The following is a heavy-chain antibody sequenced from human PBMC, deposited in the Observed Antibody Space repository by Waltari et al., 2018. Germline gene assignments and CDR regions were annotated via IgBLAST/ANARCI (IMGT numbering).Heavy chain of an antibody. CDR1: GCTFSGYS. Sequence: DVQLVESGGGLVKPGGSVRLSCAVYGCTFSGYSMHWVRQAPGKGLEWVSSISSSSSYIYYADSVKGRFTISRDNAKNSLYLQMNSLRAEDTAVYYCARDFTFRGYWGQGTLVTVSS. J-gene: IGHJ4*02. CDR2: ISSSSSYI. CDR3: ARDFTFRGY. V-gene: IGHV3-21*01.